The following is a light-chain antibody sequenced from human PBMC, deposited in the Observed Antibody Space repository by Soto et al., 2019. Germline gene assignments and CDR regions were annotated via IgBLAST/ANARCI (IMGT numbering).Light chain of an antibody. V-gene: IGLV1-44*01. CDR1: SSNIGRNT. Sequence: QSVLTQPPSTSGTPGQRVTISCSGSSSNIGRNTVSWYQHLPGTAPKLLIYSNNRPPSGVPDRFSGSKSGTSASLAISGLQSEDEADYYCAAWDDSLNGFYVFGTGTKLTVL. J-gene: IGLJ1*01. CDR3: AAWDDSLNGFYV. CDR2: SNN.